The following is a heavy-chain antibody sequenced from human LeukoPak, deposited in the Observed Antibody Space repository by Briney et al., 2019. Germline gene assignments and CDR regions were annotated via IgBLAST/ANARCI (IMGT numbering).Heavy chain of an antibody. CDR1: GFTFSSYW. CDR3: ARWRATHPDLDFDY. Sequence: GGSLRLSCAASGFTFSSYWMHWVRQAPGKGLVRVSRINSDGSSTGYADSVKGRFTISRDNAKNTLYLQMNSLRAEDTAVYYCARWRATHPDLDFDYWGQGTLVTVSS. CDR2: INSDGSST. J-gene: IGHJ4*02. V-gene: IGHV3-74*01. D-gene: IGHD2-15*01.